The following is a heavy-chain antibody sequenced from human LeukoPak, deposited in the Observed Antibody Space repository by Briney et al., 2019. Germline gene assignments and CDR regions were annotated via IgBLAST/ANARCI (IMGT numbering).Heavy chain of an antibody. Sequence: PSETLSLTCTVSGGSISSNSFYWGWIRQPPGKGLEWIGSIYYSGSTYYNPSLKSRVTISVDTSKNQFSLKLSSVTAADTAVYYCASIYDSSGYYYTNWFDPWGQGTLVTVSS. CDR3: ASIYDSSGYYYTNWFDP. CDR2: IYYSGST. D-gene: IGHD3-22*01. CDR1: GGSISSNSFY. V-gene: IGHV4-39*01. J-gene: IGHJ5*02.